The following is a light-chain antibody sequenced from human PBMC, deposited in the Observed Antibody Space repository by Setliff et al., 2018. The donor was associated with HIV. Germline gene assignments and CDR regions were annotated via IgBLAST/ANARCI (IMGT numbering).Light chain of an antibody. V-gene: IGLV2-14*03. J-gene: IGLJ1*01. CDR1: SSDIAIYNF. CDR2: DVS. CDR3: SSYTSSSTLV. Sequence: QSALTQPAFVSGSPGQSITISCTGTSSDIAIYNFVSWYQHHPGKAPKLIIYDVSNRPSGVSNRFSGSKSGNTASLTISGLQAEDEADYYCSSYTSSSTLVFGTGTKVTVL.